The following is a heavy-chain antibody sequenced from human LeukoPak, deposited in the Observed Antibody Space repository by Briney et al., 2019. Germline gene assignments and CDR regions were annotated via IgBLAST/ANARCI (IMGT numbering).Heavy chain of an antibody. J-gene: IGHJ4*02. D-gene: IGHD3-3*01. V-gene: IGHV4-30-4*01. CDR1: GGSISTDDYY. CDR2: IYYSGST. CDR3: ARELRFLLDY. Sequence: SQTLSLTCIVSGGSISTDDYYWSWIRQPPGKGLEWIGYIYYSGSTFYNPSLKSRVTISVDTSKNQFSLKLNSVTAADTAVYYCARELRFLLDYWGQGTLVTVS.